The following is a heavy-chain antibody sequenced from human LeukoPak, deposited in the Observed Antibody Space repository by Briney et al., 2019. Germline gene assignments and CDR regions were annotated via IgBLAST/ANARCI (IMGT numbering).Heavy chain of an antibody. D-gene: IGHD4-23*01. CDR2: INPGGGST. J-gene: IGHJ5*02. Sequence: GASVTVSCKASGYSFTSYYIHWVRQPPGQGLESMGIINPGGGSTSYAQKFPDRVTMTRDTSTSTVYMELNSLRAGDTAVYYCAKDLRWDHPGLDPWGQGTPVIVSP. CDR3: AKDLRWDHPGLDP. CDR1: GYSFTSYY. V-gene: IGHV1-46*01.